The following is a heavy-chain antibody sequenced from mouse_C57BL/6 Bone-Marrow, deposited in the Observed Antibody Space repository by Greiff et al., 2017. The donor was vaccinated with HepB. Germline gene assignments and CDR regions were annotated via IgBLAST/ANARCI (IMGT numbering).Heavy chain of an antibody. J-gene: IGHJ4*01. CDR3: TRNYSNYNAMDY. D-gene: IGHD2-5*01. CDR1: GFTFSDAW. CDR2: IRNKANNHAT. Sequence: EVKLMESGGGLVQPGGSMKLSCAASGFTFSDAWMDWVRQSPEKGLEWVAEIRNKANNHATYYAESVKGRFTISRDDSKSSVYLQMNSLRAEDTGIYYCTRNYSNYNAMDYWGQGTSVTVSS. V-gene: IGHV6-6*01.